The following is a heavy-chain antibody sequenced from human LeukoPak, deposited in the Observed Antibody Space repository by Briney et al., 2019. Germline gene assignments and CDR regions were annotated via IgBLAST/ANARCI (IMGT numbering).Heavy chain of an antibody. CDR3: ARDRTYSSWFDP. CDR1: GYTFTGYY. CDR2: INPNSGGT. V-gene: IGHV1-2*02. D-gene: IGHD6-19*01. Sequence: GASVKVSCKASGYTFTGYYMHWVRQAPGQGLEWMGWINPNSGGTNYAQKFQGRVTMTRDTSISTAYMELSRLRSEDTAVYYCARDRTYSSWFDPWGQGTLVTVSS. J-gene: IGHJ5*02.